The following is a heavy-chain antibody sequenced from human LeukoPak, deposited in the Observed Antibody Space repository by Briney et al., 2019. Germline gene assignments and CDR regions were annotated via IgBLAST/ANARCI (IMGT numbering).Heavy chain of an antibody. CDR3: ARHRDSSGYKYAFDI. CDR2: IYYTGST. D-gene: IGHD3-22*01. Sequence: SETLSLTCTVSGGSINNYYWSWIRQPPGKGLEWIAFIYYTGSTNYNPSLKSRVTISVDTSNNQFSLKLSSVTAADTAVYYCARHRDSSGYKYAFDIWGQGTMVTVSS. J-gene: IGHJ3*02. V-gene: IGHV4-59*08. CDR1: GGSINNYY.